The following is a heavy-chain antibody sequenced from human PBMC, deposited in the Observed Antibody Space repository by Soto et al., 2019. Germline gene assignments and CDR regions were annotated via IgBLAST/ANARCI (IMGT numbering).Heavy chain of an antibody. CDR3: ARCYCSVGSCYTCWHFDL. CDR2: ISPSTGNT. V-gene: IGHV1-18*01. CDR1: GYTFMNYA. D-gene: IGHD2-15*01. Sequence: QVQLVQSGAEVTEPGASVKLSCQASGYTFMNYAISWVRQAPGQGLEWMGWISPSTGNTDQAQKLQGRVTMTLDTSTNTANMELRTLRSDDSAVYYCARCYCSVGSCYTCWHFDLWGRGTLVTVSS. J-gene: IGHJ2*01.